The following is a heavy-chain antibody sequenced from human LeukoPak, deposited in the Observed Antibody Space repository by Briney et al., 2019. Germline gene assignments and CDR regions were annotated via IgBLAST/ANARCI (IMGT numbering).Heavy chain of an antibody. V-gene: IGHV4-39*01. CDR2: IYYGGST. CDR1: GGSISGSSYY. J-gene: IGHJ4*02. Sequence: MPSETLSLTCTVSGGSISGSSYYWGWIRQPPGKGLEWIGSIYYGGSTYYNPSLKSRVTISVDTSKDQFSLKLNSVTATDTAVYYSARHYGPWGQGTLVTVSS. CDR3: ARHYGP. D-gene: IGHD3-10*01.